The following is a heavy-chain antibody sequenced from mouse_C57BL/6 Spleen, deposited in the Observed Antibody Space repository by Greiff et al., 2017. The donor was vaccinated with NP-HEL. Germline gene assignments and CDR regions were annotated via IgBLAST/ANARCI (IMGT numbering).Heavy chain of an antibody. CDR2: IRNKANGYTT. Sequence: EVKLEESGGGLVQPGGSLSLSCAASGFTFTDYYMSWVRQPPGKALEWLGFIRNKANGYTTEYSASVKGRFTISRDNSQSILYLQMNALRAEDSATYYCARSLYDGYYVSAMDYWGQGTSVTVSS. V-gene: IGHV7-3*01. CDR3: ARSLYDGYYVSAMDY. J-gene: IGHJ4*01. CDR1: GFTFTDYY. D-gene: IGHD2-3*01.